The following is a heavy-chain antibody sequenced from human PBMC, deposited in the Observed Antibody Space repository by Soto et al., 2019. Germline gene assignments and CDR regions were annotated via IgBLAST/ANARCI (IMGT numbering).Heavy chain of an antibody. D-gene: IGHD6-19*01. V-gene: IGHV3-33*01. CDR3: ARDRNSALSGWYYYYYMDV. CDR1: GFTFSSYG. CDR2: IWYDGSNK. Sequence: QVQLVESGGGVVQPGRSLRLSCAASGFTFSSYGMHWVRQAPGKGLEWVAVIWYDGSNKYYADSVKGRFTISRDNSKNTLYLQMNSLRAEDTAVYYCARDRNSALSGWYYYYYMDVWGKGTTVTVSS. J-gene: IGHJ6*03.